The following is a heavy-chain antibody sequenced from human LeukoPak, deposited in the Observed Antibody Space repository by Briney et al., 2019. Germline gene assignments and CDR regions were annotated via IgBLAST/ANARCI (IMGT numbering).Heavy chain of an antibody. CDR2: IYTSGST. V-gene: IGHV4-4*07. CDR3: ARDREWELPRGYYYYMDV. J-gene: IGHJ6*03. D-gene: IGHD1-26*01. CDR1: GGSISSYY. Sequence: SETLSLTCTVSGGSISSYYWSWIRQPPGKGLEWIGRIYTSGSTNYNPSLKSRVTMSVDTSKNQFSLKLSSVTAADTAVYYCARDREWELPRGYYYYMDVWGKGTTVTVSS.